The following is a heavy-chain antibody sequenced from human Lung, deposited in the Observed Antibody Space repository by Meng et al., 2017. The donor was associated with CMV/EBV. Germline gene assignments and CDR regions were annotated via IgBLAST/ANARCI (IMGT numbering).Heavy chain of an antibody. J-gene: IGHJ4*02. CDR1: GFTFSSYA. CDR3: AHGGGDC. CDR2: ISYDGSNK. D-gene: IGHD2-15*01. Sequence: GQVGGSGGGVVQPGRSLRLSCAAPGFTFSSYAMHWVRQAPGKGLEWVAVISYDGSNKYYADSVKGRFTISRDNSKNTLYLQMNSLRAEDTAVYYCAHGGGDCWGQGTLVTVSS. V-gene: IGHV3-30-3*01.